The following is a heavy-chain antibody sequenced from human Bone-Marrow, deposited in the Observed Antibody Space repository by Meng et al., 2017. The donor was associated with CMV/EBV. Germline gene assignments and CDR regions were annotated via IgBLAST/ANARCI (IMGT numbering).Heavy chain of an antibody. J-gene: IGHJ4*02. CDR2: ISGSGGST. CDR3: ARDTRSYPTGVHY. Sequence: GGSLRLSCAASGFTFSSYAMSWVRQAPGKGLEWVSAISGSGGSTYYADSVKGRFTISRDNSKNTLYLQMNSLRVEDTAVYYCARDTRSYPTGVHYWGQGTLVTVSS. D-gene: IGHD3-10*01. CDR1: GFTFSSYA. V-gene: IGHV3-23*01.